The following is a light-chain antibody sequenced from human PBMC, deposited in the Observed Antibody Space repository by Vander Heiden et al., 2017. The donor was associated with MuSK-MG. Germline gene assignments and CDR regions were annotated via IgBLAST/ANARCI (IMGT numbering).Light chain of an antibody. CDR1: QSINNY. J-gene: IGKJ2*01. Sequence: DIQMTQSPSSLSASVGDRVTITCRASQSINNYLNWYQQKPGKAPKLLIYAASSLQSGVPSRFSGSGFGTDFTLTITNLQPEDFASYYCQQAYSTPLYIFGQGTKLEIK. CDR3: QQAYSTPLYI. V-gene: IGKV1-39*01. CDR2: AAS.